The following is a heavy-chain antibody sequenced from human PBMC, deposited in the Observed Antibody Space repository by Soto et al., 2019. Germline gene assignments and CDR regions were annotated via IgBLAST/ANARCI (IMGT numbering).Heavy chain of an antibody. V-gene: IGHV3-23*01. CDR1: GFSFSSYA. CDR2: IGASGGST. CDR3: AKDLGFSAPTAFDY. D-gene: IGHD3-10*01. J-gene: IGHJ4*02. Sequence: EVQLLQSGGGLVQPGGSLRLSCASSGFSFSSYAMSWVRQAPGKGREWVSGIGASGGSTYYTDSVKGRFTIARDSSKNTVYLQMNILRAEDTALYFCAKDLGFSAPTAFDYWGLGTQFTVSS.